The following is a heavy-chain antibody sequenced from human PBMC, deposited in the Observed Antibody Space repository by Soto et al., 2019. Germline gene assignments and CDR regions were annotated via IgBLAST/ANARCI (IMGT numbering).Heavy chain of an antibody. CDR1: GFTFSSYS. V-gene: IGHV3-21*01. CDR3: ASEGIAVAGYYFDY. Sequence: EVQLVESGGGLVKPGGSLRLSCAASGFTFSSYSMNWVRQAPGKGLEWVSSISSSSSYIYYADSVKGRFTISRDNAKNSLKLQMNSQRAEDTAVYYCASEGIAVAGYYFDYWGQGTLVTVSS. J-gene: IGHJ4*02. D-gene: IGHD6-19*01. CDR2: ISSSSSYI.